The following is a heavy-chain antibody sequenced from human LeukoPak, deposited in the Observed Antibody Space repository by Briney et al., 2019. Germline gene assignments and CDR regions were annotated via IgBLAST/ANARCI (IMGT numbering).Heavy chain of an antibody. D-gene: IGHD4-17*01. CDR1: GFTFSSYG. Sequence: GRSLRLSCAASGFTFSSYGMHWVRQAPGKGLEWVAFIRYDGSNKYYADSVKGRFTISRDNSKNTLYLQMNSLRAEDTAVYYCAKLYGDSVAYYYYGMDVWGQGTTVTVSS. J-gene: IGHJ6*02. CDR3: AKLYGDSVAYYYYGMDV. CDR2: IRYDGSNK. V-gene: IGHV3-30*02.